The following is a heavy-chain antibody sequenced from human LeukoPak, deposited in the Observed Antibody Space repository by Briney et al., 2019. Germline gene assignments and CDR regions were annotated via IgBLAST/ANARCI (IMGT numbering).Heavy chain of an antibody. CDR2: LYYSGKT. CDR3: ARHINGYGDANFDS. J-gene: IGHJ4*02. D-gene: IGHD4-17*01. V-gene: IGHV4-59*08. Sequence: SETLSLTCTVAGGSINRYYWSWMRRPPGKGLEWIGYLYYSGKTKYNPSLKSRVTISVDTSKNHIPLRLKSVTAADTAVYYGARHINGYGDANFDSWGQGTLVTVSS. CDR1: GGSINRYY.